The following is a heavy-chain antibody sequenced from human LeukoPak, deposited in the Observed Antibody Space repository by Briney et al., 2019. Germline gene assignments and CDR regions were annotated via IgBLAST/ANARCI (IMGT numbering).Heavy chain of an antibody. CDR1: GYTFTNYY. D-gene: IGHD6-19*01. CDR3: ARGAVAGTWSYYFDY. V-gene: IGHV1-46*01. CDR2: INPSTGGT. Sequence: ASVKVSCKASGYTFTNYYMHWMRQAPGQGLEWMGIINPSTGGTTYAQRFQGRVTMTRDTSTSTFYMELSSLRSEDTAVYYCARGAVAGTWSYYFDYWGQGTLVTVSS. J-gene: IGHJ4*02.